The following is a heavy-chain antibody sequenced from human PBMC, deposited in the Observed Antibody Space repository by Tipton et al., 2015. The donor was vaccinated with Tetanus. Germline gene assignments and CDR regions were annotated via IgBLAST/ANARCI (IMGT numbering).Heavy chain of an antibody. CDR3: ARCLASSDSYYYYYMDV. J-gene: IGHJ6*03. D-gene: IGHD3-3*02. Sequence: QEQLVQSGPEVKKPGSSVRVSCKASGGTFSNYPISWVRQAPGRGLEWVRGIIPLFGSANYAQEFQGRDSITAAEVTDTAYMELSRLRSEDTAVYYCARCLASSDSYYYYYMDVWGQGTTVTVSS. CDR1: GGTFSNYP. V-gene: IGHV1-69*01. CDR2: IIPLFGSA.